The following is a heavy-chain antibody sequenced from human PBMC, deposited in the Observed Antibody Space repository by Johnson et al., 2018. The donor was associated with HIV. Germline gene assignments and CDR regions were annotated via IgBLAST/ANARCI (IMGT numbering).Heavy chain of an antibody. CDR2: IRNKANSYTT. J-gene: IGHJ3*02. CDR3: ARVSNHAFDI. Sequence: VESGGGVVQPGRSLRLCCAASGFTFTDHYMDWVRQAPGKGLEWVGRIRNKANSYTTEYAASVKGRFTISRDNAKNSLYLQMNSLRAEDTAVYYWARVSNHAFDIWGQGTMVTVSS. V-gene: IGHV3-72*01. CDR1: GFTFTDHY.